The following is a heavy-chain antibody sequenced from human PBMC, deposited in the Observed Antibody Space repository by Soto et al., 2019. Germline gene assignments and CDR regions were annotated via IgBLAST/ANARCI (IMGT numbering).Heavy chain of an antibody. CDR3: ARGGAFWIGYLYYYYYYGMDV. CDR1: GYTFTSYD. CDR2: MNPNSGNT. J-gene: IGHJ6*02. D-gene: IGHD3-3*01. Sequence: AAVKVSCKASGYTFTSYDINWVRQATGQGLEWMGWMNPNSGNTGYAQKFQGRVTMTRNTSISTAYMELSSLRSEDTAVYYCARGGAFWIGYLYYYYYYGMDVWGQGTTVTVSS. V-gene: IGHV1-8*01.